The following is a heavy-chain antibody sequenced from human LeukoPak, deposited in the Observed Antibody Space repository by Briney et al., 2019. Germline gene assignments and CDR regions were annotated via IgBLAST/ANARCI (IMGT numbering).Heavy chain of an antibody. Sequence: SETLSLTCTVSGGSISSYYWSWIRQPPGKGLEWIGYIHYSGNTNYNPSLKSRVTISVDTSKNQFSLKLSSVTAADTAVYYCARLGVGGGGFDIWGQGTMVTVSS. J-gene: IGHJ3*02. CDR2: IHYSGNT. CDR1: GGSISSYY. CDR3: ARLGVGGGGFDI. D-gene: IGHD3-10*01. V-gene: IGHV4-59*01.